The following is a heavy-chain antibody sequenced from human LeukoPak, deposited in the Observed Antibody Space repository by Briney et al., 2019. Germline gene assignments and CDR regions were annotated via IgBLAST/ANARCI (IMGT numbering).Heavy chain of an antibody. J-gene: IGHJ3*02. V-gene: IGHV3-23*01. Sequence: GGSLILSCAASGFTFSSYAMSWVRQAPGKGLEWVSAISGSGGSTYYADSVKGRFTISRDNSKNTLYLQMNSLRAEDTAVYYCAKGSIVVVSADAFDIWGQGTMVTVSS. D-gene: IGHD3-22*01. CDR3: AKGSIVVVSADAFDI. CDR1: GFTFSSYA. CDR2: ISGSGGST.